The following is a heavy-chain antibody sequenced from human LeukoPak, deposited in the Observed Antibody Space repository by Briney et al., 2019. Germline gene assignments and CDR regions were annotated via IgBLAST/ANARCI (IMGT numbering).Heavy chain of an antibody. CDR2: IIPIFGTA. Sequence: SVKVSCKASGGTFSSYAISWVRQAPGQGLEWMGGIIPIFGTANYAQKFQGRVTITTDESTSTAYMELSSLRSEDTAVYYCARGIPYGSGSYYTGGFDYWGQGTLVTVSS. D-gene: IGHD3-10*01. J-gene: IGHJ4*02. CDR3: ARGIPYGSGSYYTGGFDY. CDR1: GGTFSSYA. V-gene: IGHV1-69*05.